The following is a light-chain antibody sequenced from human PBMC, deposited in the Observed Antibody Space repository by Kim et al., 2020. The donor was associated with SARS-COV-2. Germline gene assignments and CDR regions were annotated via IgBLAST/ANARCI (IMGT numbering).Light chain of an antibody. Sequence: DIQMTQSPSTLSASVGDRVTITCRASQSISRWSAWYQQKPGKAPKLLIFDASSLESGVPSRFSGSGSGTEFTLTISILQPDDLATYYCQQYNSYPYTFGQGTKLEI. V-gene: IGKV1-5*01. CDR1: QSISRW. J-gene: IGKJ2*01. CDR3: QQYNSYPYT. CDR2: DAS.